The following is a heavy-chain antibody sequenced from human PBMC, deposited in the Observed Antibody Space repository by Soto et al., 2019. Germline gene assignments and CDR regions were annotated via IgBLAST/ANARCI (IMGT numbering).Heavy chain of an antibody. CDR3: AKDRRFLEWLSPYYYYYGMDV. D-gene: IGHD3-3*01. J-gene: IGHJ6*02. V-gene: IGHV3-30*18. Sequence: GGSLRLSCAASGFTFSSYGMHWVRQAPGKGLEWVAVISYDGGNKYYADSVKGRFTISRDNSKNTLYLQMNSLRAEDTAVYYCAKDRRFLEWLSPYYYYYGMDVWGQGTTVTVSS. CDR2: ISYDGGNK. CDR1: GFTFSSYG.